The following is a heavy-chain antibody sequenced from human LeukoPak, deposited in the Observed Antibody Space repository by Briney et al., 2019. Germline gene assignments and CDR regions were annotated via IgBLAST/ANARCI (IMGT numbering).Heavy chain of an antibody. CDR2: IYTSGST. V-gene: IGHV4-4*07. CDR3: ARGKVVAGTPGQNSWDS. D-gene: IGHD6-19*01. CDR1: GGSISSYY. J-gene: IGHJ4*02. Sequence: SETLSLTCTVSGGSISSYYWNWIRQPAGKGLEWIGRIYTSGSTNYNPSLKSRVSMSVDMSKNQFSLKLSSVTAADTAVYYCARGKVVAGTPGQNSWDSWGQGTLVTVSS.